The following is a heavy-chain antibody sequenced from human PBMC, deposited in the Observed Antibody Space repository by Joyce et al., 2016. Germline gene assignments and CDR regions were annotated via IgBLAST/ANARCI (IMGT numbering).Heavy chain of an antibody. D-gene: IGHD4-17*01. CDR1: GFTFSSYS. J-gene: IGHJ3*02. CDR3: AKAYYGDKIDAFDI. Sequence: EVQLVESGGGLVQSGGSLRLSCAASGFTFSSYSMNWVRQSPGKGLELVSYISSSISTIYYADSVKGRFTISRDNAKNSLYLQMNSLRAEDTAVYYCAKAYYGDKIDAFDIWGQGTMVTVSS. V-gene: IGHV3-48*01. CDR2: ISSSISTI.